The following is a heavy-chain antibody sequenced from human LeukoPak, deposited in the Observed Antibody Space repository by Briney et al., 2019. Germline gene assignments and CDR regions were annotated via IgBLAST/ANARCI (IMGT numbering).Heavy chain of an antibody. D-gene: IGHD1-14*01. Sequence: SETLSLTCAVYGGSFSGYYWSWIRQPPGKGLEWIGEITHSGSTNYNPSLKSRVTISVDTSKNQFSLKLSSVTAADTAVYYCARGRSSRNRPRLDYWGQGTLVTVSS. CDR3: ARGRSSRNRPRLDY. CDR1: GGSFSGYY. V-gene: IGHV4-34*01. CDR2: ITHSGST. J-gene: IGHJ4*02.